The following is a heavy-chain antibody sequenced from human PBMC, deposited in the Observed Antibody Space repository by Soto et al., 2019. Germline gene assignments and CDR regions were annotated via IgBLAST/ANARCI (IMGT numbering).Heavy chain of an antibody. Sequence: QITLKESGPTLVKPTQTLTLTCTFSGFSLTTRGVGVGWIRQPPGKALECLALIYWDDDKRHSPSLQSRLSLTKDTSKNQVVLTMTNVDPVDTATYYCARIPHYYQSDWFDPWGQGTLVSVSS. CDR2: IYWDDDK. CDR3: ARIPHYYQSDWFDP. CDR1: GFSLTTRGVG. V-gene: IGHV2-5*02. J-gene: IGHJ5*02. D-gene: IGHD3-10*01.